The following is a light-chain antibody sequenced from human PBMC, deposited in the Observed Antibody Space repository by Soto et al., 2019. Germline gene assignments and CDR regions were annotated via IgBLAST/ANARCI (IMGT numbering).Light chain of an antibody. J-gene: IGLJ1*01. CDR3: TSYAGGNNV. V-gene: IGLV2-8*01. Sequence: QSALTQPPSASGSPGQSVTISCTGTSSDVGGYNYVSGYQQHPGKVPKLMVYEVNKRPSGVPDRFSGSKSGNTASLTVSGLQAEDEADYYCTSYAGGNNVFGTGIKVTVL. CDR2: EVN. CDR1: SSDVGGYNY.